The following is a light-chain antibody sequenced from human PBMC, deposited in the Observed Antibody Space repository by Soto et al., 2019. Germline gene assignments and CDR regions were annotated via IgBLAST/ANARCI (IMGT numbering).Light chain of an antibody. CDR1: QSISSW. J-gene: IGKJ2*01. CDR2: DAS. V-gene: IGKV1-5*01. CDR3: QQYNSDSGYT. Sequence: DIQMTQSPSTLSASVGDRVTITCRASQSISSWLAWYQQKPGKAPKLLIYDASSLDSGVPSRFSGSGSGTEFTLTISSMQPDDFATYYCQQYNSDSGYTFGQGTKLEIK.